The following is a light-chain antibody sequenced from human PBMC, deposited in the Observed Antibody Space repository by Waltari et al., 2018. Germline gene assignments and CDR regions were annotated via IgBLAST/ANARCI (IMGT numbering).Light chain of an antibody. CDR3: QQHDDSPRT. V-gene: IGKV1-33*01. CDR2: RAA. J-gene: IGKJ1*01. CDR1: QGISNW. Sequence: DIQMTQSPSSLSASVGDRVTITCRASQGISNWLAWYQQRPGKAPKLLIYRAAILETGVPSRFRGSGSGTDFTLTISSLQPEDIATYYCQQHDDSPRTFGQGTKVEIK.